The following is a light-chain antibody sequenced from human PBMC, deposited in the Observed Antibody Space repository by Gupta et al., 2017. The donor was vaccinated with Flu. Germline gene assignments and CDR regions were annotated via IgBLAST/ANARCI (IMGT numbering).Light chain of an antibody. CDR3: CSYAGSYTFYV. J-gene: IGLJ1*01. CDR1: SSDVGGYNY. CDR2: DVS. V-gene: IGLV2-11*01. Sequence: QSALTQPRPVSGSPGQSVTISFTGTSSDVGGYNYVSWYQQHPGKAPKLMIYDVSKRPSGVPDRFSGSKSGNTASLTISGLQAEDEADYYCCSYAGSYTFYVFGTGTKVTVL.